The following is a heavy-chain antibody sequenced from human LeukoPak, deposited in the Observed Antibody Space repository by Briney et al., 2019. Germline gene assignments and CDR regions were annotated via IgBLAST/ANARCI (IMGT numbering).Heavy chain of an antibody. CDR2: ISAYNGNT. D-gene: IGHD3-22*01. V-gene: IGHV1-18*04. CDR1: GYTFTGYY. J-gene: IGHJ4*02. CDR3: ARDSTSYYHDSSGYYYFDY. Sequence: ASVTVSCKASGYTFTGYYMHWVRQAPGQGLEWMGWISAYNGNTNYAQELQGRVTMTTDTSTSTAYMELRSLRSDDTAVYYCARDSTSYYHDSSGYYYFDYWGQGTLVTVSS.